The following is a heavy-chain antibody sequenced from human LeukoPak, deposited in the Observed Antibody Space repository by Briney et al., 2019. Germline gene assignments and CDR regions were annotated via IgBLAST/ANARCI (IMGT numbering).Heavy chain of an antibody. V-gene: IGHV3-23*01. CDR3: AKDGAQYSSGPECDP. CDR1: GLHFSGTA. CDR2: ISHDGMNS. J-gene: IGHJ5*02. D-gene: IGHD6-19*01. Sequence: GGSLRLSCAASGLHFSGTAMSWVRQAPGKGLKWVSAISHDGMNSYYADSVKGRFTISRDNSKKTVSLEMSSLTAADTGVYYCAKDGAQYSSGPECDPRGQGALVTVSP.